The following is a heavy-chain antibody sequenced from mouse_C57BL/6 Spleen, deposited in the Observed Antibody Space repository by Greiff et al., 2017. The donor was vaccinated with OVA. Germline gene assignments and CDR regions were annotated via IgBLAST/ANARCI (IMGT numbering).Heavy chain of an antibody. CDR2: IHPNSGST. D-gene: IGHD2-4*01. Sequence: QVHVKQPGAELVKPGASVKLSCKASGYTFTSYWMHWVKQRPGQGLEWIGMIHPNSGSTNYNEKFKSKATLTVDKSSSTAYMQLSSLTSEDSAVYYCAYDYGRDYWGQGTSVTVSS. CDR3: AYDYGRDY. V-gene: IGHV1-64*01. CDR1: GYTFTSYW. J-gene: IGHJ4*01.